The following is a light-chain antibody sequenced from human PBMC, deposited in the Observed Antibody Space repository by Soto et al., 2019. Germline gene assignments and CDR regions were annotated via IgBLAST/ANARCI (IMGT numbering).Light chain of an antibody. CDR2: DVS. CDR1: SSDVGGYNY. J-gene: IGLJ2*01. CDR3: CSYASSYTLV. Sequence: QSVLTQPRSVPGSPGQSVTISCTGTSSDVGGYNYVSWYQQHPGKAPKLMIYDVSKRPSGVPDRFSGSKSGNTASLTISGLQAEDEADYYCCSYASSYTLVFGGGTQLTVL. V-gene: IGLV2-11*01.